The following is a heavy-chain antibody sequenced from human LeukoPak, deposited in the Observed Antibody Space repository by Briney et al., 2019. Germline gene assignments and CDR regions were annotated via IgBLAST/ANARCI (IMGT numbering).Heavy chain of an antibody. CDR1: GFTFDDYT. CDR3: AKGIAPKDARGRWGYYDYVWGSYRTYYYYGMDV. CDR2: ISWDGGST. D-gene: IGHD3-16*02. V-gene: IGHV3-43*01. Sequence: AGYLCLSCAASGFTFDDYTMHWVRQAPGKGLEWVSLISWDGGSTYYAYSVKGRFTISRATSKNYLDLPMNSLRTEDTDLYYCAKGIAPKDARGRWGYYDYVWGSYRTYYYYGMDVWGQGTTVTVSS. J-gene: IGHJ6*02.